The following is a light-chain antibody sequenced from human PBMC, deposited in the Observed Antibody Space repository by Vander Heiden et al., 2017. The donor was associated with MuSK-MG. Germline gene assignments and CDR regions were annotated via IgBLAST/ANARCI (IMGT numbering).Light chain of an antibody. CDR3: HSYDSSLTSWI. J-gene: IGLJ2*01. Sequence: QSVLTQPPSVSGAPGQRVSIYCTGTRSNIGAGYDVHWYQQFPGTAPKLLIYGNNNRPSGVPDRFSGSKSGTSASLAITGLQAEDEADYYCHSYDSSLTSWIFGGGTKLTVL. CDR1: RSNIGAGYD. CDR2: GNN. V-gene: IGLV1-40*01.